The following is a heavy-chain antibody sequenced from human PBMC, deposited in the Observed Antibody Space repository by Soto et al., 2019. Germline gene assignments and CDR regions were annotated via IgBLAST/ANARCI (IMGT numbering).Heavy chain of an antibody. V-gene: IGHV3-30*04. Sequence: GGSLRLSCAASEFTFSLYAMHWVRQAPGKGLEWVAVISYDGGKIENADSVKGRFIISRDNSKNTLHLQMNSLRADDTGVYYCARQHYDLSNGYSSAGMDVWGQGTRVTVSS. J-gene: IGHJ6*02. CDR1: EFTFSLYA. CDR3: ARQHYDLSNGYSSAGMDV. CDR2: ISYDGGKI. D-gene: IGHD3-3*01.